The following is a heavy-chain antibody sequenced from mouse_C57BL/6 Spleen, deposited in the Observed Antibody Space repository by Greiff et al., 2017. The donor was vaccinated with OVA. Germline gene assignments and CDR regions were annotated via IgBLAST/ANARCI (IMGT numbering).Heavy chain of an antibody. Sequence: QVQLQQPGTELVKPGASVKLSCKASGYTFTSYWMHWVKQRPGQGLEWIGDIYPGSGSTNYNEKFKSKATLTVDTSSSTAYMQLSSLTSEDSAVYYCARGDYSNSSWFAYWGQGTLVTVSA. V-gene: IGHV1-55*01. D-gene: IGHD2-5*01. J-gene: IGHJ3*01. CDR1: GYTFTSYW. CDR3: ARGDYSNSSWFAY. CDR2: IYPGSGST.